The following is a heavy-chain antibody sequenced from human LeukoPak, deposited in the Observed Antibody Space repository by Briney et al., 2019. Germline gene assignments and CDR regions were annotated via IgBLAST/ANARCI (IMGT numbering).Heavy chain of an antibody. D-gene: IGHD4-17*01. Sequence: PSETLSLTCTVSGGSISSSSYYWGWIRQPPGKGLEWIGSIYYSGSTYYNPSLKSRVTISVDTSKNHFSLKLSSLTAADTAIYYCARGIESYGDYGYWGQGILVTVSS. J-gene: IGHJ4*02. CDR2: IYYSGST. CDR1: GGSISSSSYY. CDR3: ARGIESYGDYGY. V-gene: IGHV4-39*02.